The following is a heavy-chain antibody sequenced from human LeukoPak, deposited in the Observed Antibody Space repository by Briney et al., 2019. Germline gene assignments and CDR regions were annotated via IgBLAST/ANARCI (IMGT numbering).Heavy chain of an antibody. Sequence: GASVKVSCKASGGTFSSYAISWVRQAPGQGLEWMGGIIPIFGTANYAQKFQSRVTITADESTSTAYMELSSLRSEDTAVYYCARGHYDILTGYSMWLPFDYWGQGTLVTVSS. CDR2: IIPIFGTA. CDR1: GGTFSSYA. CDR3: ARGHYDILTGYSMWLPFDY. V-gene: IGHV1-69*13. J-gene: IGHJ4*02. D-gene: IGHD3-9*01.